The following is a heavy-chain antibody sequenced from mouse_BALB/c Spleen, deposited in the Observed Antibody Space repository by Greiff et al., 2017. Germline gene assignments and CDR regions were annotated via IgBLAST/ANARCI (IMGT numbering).Heavy chain of an antibody. J-gene: IGHJ3*01. CDR2: IWAGGST. D-gene: IGHD1-1*01. CDR3: ARDALRGTWFAY. Sequence: VKLQESGPGLVAPSQSLSITCTVSGFSLTSYGVHWVRQPPGKGLEWLGVIWAGGSTNYNSALMSRLSISKDNSKSQVFLKMNSLQTDDTAMYYCARDALRGTWFAYWGQGTLVTVSA. V-gene: IGHV2-9*02. CDR1: GFSLTSYG.